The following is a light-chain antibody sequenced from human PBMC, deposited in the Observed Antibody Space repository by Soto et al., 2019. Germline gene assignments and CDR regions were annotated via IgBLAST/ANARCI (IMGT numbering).Light chain of an antibody. CDR3: CSYAGNSLWV. CDR2: DVS. CDR1: SSDVGGYNY. J-gene: IGLJ3*02. Sequence: QSALTQPRSVSGSPGQSVTISCTGTSSDVGGYNYVSWYQQHPDKAPKLVIYDVSKWPSGVPNHFSGSKFGNTASLTISGLQAEDEADYYCCSYAGNSLWVFGGGTQLTVL. V-gene: IGLV2-11*01.